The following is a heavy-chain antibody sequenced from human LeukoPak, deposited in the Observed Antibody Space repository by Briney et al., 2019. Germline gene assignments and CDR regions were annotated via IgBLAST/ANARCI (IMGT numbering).Heavy chain of an antibody. CDR3: AHGAMYQLDY. D-gene: IGHD2-2*01. CDR1: GFSFSSHG. J-gene: IGHJ4*02. CDR2: IIGGAGST. V-gene: IGHV3-23*01. Sequence: GGSLRLSCAASGFSFSSHGMSWVRQAPGKGLEWVSGIIGGAGSTYYADSVKGRFTISGDNSKNSLFLQMNSLRAEDTAVYYCAHGAMYQLDYWGQGTLVTVSS.